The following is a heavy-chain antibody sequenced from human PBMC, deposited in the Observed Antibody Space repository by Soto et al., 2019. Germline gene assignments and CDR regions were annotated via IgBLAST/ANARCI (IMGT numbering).Heavy chain of an antibody. CDR2: ISAYNGNT. D-gene: IGHD5-18*01. Sequence: QVQLVQSGAEVKKPGASVKVSCKASGYTFTSYGISWVRQAPGQGLEWMGWISAYNGNTNYAQKLQGRVTMTTDTSTRQAYMELRGLRSDDTAVYYCARETAMVNPWVFDYWGQGTLVTVSS. J-gene: IGHJ4*02. CDR3: ARETAMVNPWVFDY. V-gene: IGHV1-18*01. CDR1: GYTFTSYG.